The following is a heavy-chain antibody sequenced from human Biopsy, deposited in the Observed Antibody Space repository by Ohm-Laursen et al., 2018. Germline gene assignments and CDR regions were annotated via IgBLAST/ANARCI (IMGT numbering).Heavy chain of an antibody. CDR3: ARGYAGLYEAFDF. V-gene: IGHV4-59*01. CDR2: IYNDVST. CDR1: GDSISSYY. D-gene: IGHD5-18*01. J-gene: IGHJ3*01. Sequence: SETLSLTCTVSGDSISSYYWSWIRQPHGKGLEWIGNIYNDVSTKYNPSLRSRVTISADKSTNQFSLKLRSVTAADTAVYYCARGYAGLYEAFDFWGQGTVVTVAS.